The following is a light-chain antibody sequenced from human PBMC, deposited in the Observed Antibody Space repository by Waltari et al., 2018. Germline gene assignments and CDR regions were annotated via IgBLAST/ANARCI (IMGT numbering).Light chain of an antibody. CDR2: DVG. CDR3: SSYTTSTTLL. J-gene: IGLJ1*01. CDR1: SPDVGAYNF. Sequence: QSALTQPASVSGSPGQSITLSCTGSSPDVGAYNFVSWYQQHPGKVPTLILYDVGNRPSGISHRFSASKSGNTASLTISGLQEEDEGEYYCSSYTTSTTLLFGTGTRLTVL. V-gene: IGLV2-14*01.